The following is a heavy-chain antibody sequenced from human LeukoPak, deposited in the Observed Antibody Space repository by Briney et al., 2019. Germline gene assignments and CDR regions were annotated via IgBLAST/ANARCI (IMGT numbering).Heavy chain of an antibody. CDR1: GYTFTSYD. CDR3: ARGNPGYCSSTSCSDDY. J-gene: IGHJ4*02. CDR2: MNPNSGST. Sequence: ASVKVSCKASGYTFTSYDINWVRQATGQGLEWMGWMNPNSGSTGYAQKFQGRVTITRNTSISTAYMELSSLRSEDTAVYYCARGNPGYCSSTSCSDDYWGQGTLVTVSS. V-gene: IGHV1-8*03. D-gene: IGHD2-2*01.